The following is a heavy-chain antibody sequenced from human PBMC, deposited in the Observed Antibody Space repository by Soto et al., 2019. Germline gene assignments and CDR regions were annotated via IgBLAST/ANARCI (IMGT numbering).Heavy chain of an antibody. CDR3: AREDPIAAAGPELYNWFDP. D-gene: IGHD6-13*01. CDR1: GGTFSSYA. CDR2: IIPIFGTA. J-gene: IGHJ5*02. Sequence: QVQLVQSGAEVKKPGSSVKVSCKASGGTFSSYAISWVRQAPGQGLEWMGGIIPIFGTANYAQKFQGRVTITADESTSTAYMELSSLRSEDTAVYYCAREDPIAAAGPELYNWFDPWGQGTLVTVSS. V-gene: IGHV1-69*12.